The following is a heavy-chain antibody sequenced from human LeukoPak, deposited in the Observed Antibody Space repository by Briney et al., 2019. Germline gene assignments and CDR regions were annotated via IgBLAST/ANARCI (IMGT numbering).Heavy chain of an antibody. Sequence: KTSQTLSLTCTVSGGSISSGSYDWSWIRQPAGKGLEWIGRIYTSGSTNYNPSLKSRVTISVDTSKTQSSLKLSSVTAADTAVYYCARDWSCSGGSCYSGDWFDPWGQGTLVTVSS. V-gene: IGHV4-61*02. D-gene: IGHD2-15*01. CDR1: GGSISSGSYD. J-gene: IGHJ5*02. CDR2: IYTSGST. CDR3: ARDWSCSGGSCYSGDWFDP.